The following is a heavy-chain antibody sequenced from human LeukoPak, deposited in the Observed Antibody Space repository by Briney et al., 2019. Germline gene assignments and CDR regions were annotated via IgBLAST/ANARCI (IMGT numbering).Heavy chain of an antibody. V-gene: IGHV1-69*04. CDR3: AKNGAYIAVAGKLFDY. Sequence: ASVKVSCKASGGTFSSYAISWVRQAPGQGLEWMGRIIPILGIANYAQKFQGRVTITADKSTSTAYMELSSLRSEDTAVYYCAKNGAYIAVAGKLFDYWGQGTLVTVSS. CDR2: IIPILGIA. D-gene: IGHD6-19*01. CDR1: GGTFSSYA. J-gene: IGHJ4*02.